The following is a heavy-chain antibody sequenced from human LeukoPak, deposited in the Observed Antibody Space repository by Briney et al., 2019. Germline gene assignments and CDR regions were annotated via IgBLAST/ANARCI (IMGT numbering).Heavy chain of an antibody. CDR3: ARGRAVGRDGYNF. CDR2: IYTSGST. CDR1: GGSISSYY. V-gene: IGHV4-4*09. J-gene: IGHJ4*02. Sequence: PSETLSLTCTVSGGSISSYYWSWIRQPPGKGLEWIGYIYTSGSTNYNPSLKSRVTISVDTSKNQFSLKLSSVIAADTAVYYCARGRAVGRDGYNFWGQGTLVTVSS. D-gene: IGHD5-24*01.